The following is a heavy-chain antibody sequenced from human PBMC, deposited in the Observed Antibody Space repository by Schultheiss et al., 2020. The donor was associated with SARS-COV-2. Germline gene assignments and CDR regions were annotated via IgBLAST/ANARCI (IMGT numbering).Heavy chain of an antibody. CDR3: ARERAPYSSSFSGMDV. CDR1: GFTFSSYS. CDR2: ISSSSSTI. V-gene: IGHV3-48*02. D-gene: IGHD6-13*01. Sequence: GESLKISCAASGFTFSSYSMNWVRQAPGKGLEWVSYISSSSSTIYYADSVKGRFTISRDNAKNSLYLQMNSLRDEDTAVYYCARERAPYSSSFSGMDVWGQGTTVTVSS. J-gene: IGHJ6*02.